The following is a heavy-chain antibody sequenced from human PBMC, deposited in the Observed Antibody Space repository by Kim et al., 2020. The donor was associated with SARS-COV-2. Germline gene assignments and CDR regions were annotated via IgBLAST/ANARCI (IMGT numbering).Heavy chain of an antibody. J-gene: IGHJ4*02. CDR3: ARDSSSGSFARY. V-gene: IGHV3-21*01. D-gene: IGHD1-26*01. Sequence: YADSVKGRFTISSDTAKDSLYLQMSSLGAEDTAVYYCARDSSSGSFARYWGQGTRVTVSS.